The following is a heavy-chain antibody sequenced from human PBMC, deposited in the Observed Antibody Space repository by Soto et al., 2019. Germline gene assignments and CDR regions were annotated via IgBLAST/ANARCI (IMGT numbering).Heavy chain of an antibody. J-gene: IGHJ4*02. CDR3: ARDHYGLIAY. D-gene: IGHD4-17*01. CDR1: GGSFSGYY. V-gene: IGHV4-34*01. Sequence: SETLSLTCAVYGGSFSGYYWSWIRQPPGKGLEWIGEINHSGSTNYNPSLKSRVTISVDTSKNQFSLKLSSVTAADTAVYYCARDHYGLIAYWAQRTPVTVSS. CDR2: INHSGST.